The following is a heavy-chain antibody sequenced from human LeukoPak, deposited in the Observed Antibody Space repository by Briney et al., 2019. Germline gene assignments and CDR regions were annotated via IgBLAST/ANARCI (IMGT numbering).Heavy chain of an antibody. D-gene: IGHD2-2*01. Sequence: ASVKVSCKASGYTFTSYYMHWVRQAPGQGLEWMGIINPSGGSTSYAQKFQGRVTMTRDTSTSTVYMELSSLRSEDTAVYYCARDPYCSSTSCPEGLGYYYYYYGMDVWGQGTTVTVSS. CDR3: ARDPYCSSTSCPEGLGYYYYYYGMDV. CDR1: GYTFTSYY. J-gene: IGHJ6*02. CDR2: INPSGGST. V-gene: IGHV1-46*01.